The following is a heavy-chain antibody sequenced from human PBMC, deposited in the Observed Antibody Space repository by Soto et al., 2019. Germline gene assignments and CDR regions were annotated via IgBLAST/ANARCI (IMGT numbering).Heavy chain of an antibody. V-gene: IGHV1-69*12. D-gene: IGHD5-18*01. Sequence: QVQLVQSGAEVKKPESSVKVSCKAPGGTFSTYAISWVRQAPGQGLEWMGGIIPMFGTANYAQRFQDRVTTTADESTNTVYMELSSQRSEDTAVYFCASGIQLWLRRINNGYSGWGQGTLVTVSS. CDR2: IIPMFGTA. J-gene: IGHJ4*02. CDR3: ASGIQLWLRRINNGYSG. CDR1: GGTFSTYA.